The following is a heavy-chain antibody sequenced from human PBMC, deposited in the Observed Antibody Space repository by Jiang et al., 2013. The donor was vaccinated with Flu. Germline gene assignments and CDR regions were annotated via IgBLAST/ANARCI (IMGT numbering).Heavy chain of an antibody. CDR2: TYYRSKWYS. J-gene: IGHJ2*01. V-gene: IGHV6-1*01. CDR1: GDSVSRNTTA. Sequence: QTLSLTCAISGDSVSRNTTAWNWIRQSPSRGLEWLGRTYYRSKWYSDYAVSVKSRLTINPDTSNNQFSLHLNSVTPEDTAVYYCARGDFGELSIEDDWFFDLVGPGTLVTVSS. D-gene: IGHD3-10*01. CDR3: ARGDFGELSIEDDWFFDL.